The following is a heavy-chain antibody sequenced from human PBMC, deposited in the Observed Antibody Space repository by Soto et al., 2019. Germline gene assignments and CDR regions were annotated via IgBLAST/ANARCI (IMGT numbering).Heavy chain of an antibody. D-gene: IGHD6-19*01. J-gene: IGHJ6*02. CDR2: INAGNGNT. Sequence: ASVKVSFKASGYTFTSYAMHWVRQAPGQRLEWMGWINAGNGNTKYSQKFQGRVTITRDTSASTAYMELSSLRSEDTAVYYCARDPGIAVAGTPLDYYGMDVWGQGTTVTVSS. V-gene: IGHV1-3*01. CDR3: ARDPGIAVAGTPLDYYGMDV. CDR1: GYTFTSYA.